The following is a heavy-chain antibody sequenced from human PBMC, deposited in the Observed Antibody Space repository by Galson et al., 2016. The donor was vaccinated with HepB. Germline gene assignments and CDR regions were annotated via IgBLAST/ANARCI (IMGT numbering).Heavy chain of an antibody. V-gene: IGHV3-23*01. D-gene: IGHD3-10*01. CDR2: ITGSAETT. J-gene: IGHJ3*02. Sequence: LRLSCAASGFTFSNYAIIWVRQAPGKGLEWVSAITGSAETTYYADSVQGRFIISRDNSKNKLFLEMNSLRSEDTAIYCCAKDSGRHGWAFDIWGQGTMVTVSP. CDR3: AKDSGRHGWAFDI. CDR1: GFTFSNYA.